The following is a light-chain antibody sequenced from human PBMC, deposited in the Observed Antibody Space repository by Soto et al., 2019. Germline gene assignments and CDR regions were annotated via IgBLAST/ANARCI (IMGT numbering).Light chain of an antibody. J-gene: IGKJ1*01. Sequence: EVLLTQSPDTLSLSPGESATVSCRASKSVSSGYIAWYQQTPGQSPRLLIYGASTRAAGIADRFSGSASGTDFTLTIDSLEPEDFAVYFCQKDADTPWTFGQGTRVEVK. V-gene: IGKV3-20*01. CDR1: KSVSSGY. CDR2: GAS. CDR3: QKDADTPWT.